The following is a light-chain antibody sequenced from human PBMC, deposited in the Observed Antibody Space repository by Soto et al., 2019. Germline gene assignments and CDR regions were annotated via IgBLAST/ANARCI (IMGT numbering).Light chain of an antibody. CDR2: AAS. J-gene: IGKJ4*01. CDR1: QGISSY. V-gene: IGKV1-9*01. Sequence: DIQLTQSPSFLSASVGDRLTITCRASQGISSYLAWYQQKPGKAPKLLIYAASTLQSGVPSRFSGSGSETEFTLTISRLQPEDCATYYCQQLNSYPLTFGGGTKVQIK. CDR3: QQLNSYPLT.